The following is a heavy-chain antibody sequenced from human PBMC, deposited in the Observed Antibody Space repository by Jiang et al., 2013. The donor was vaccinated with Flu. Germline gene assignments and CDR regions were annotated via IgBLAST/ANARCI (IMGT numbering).Heavy chain of an antibody. Sequence: QLVEVWGGLVKPGGSLRLSCAASGFTFSNAWMSWVRQAPGKGLEWVGRXKSKTDGGTTDYAAPVKGRFTISRDDSKNTLYLQMNSLKTEDTAVYYCTTAIGSAGWGQGTLVTVSS. J-gene: IGHJ4*02. D-gene: IGHD1-26*01. CDR3: TTAIGSAG. CDR1: GFTFSNAW. V-gene: IGHV3-15*01. CDR2: XKSKTDGGTT.